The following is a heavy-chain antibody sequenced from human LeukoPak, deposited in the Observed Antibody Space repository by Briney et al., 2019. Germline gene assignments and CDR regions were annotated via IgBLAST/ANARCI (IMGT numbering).Heavy chain of an antibody. CDR3: AKGTYSDYARLGDY. CDR1: GFTFRRYA. V-gene: IGHV3-23*01. Sequence: GSLRLSCAASGFTFRRYAMNWVRQAPGKGLEWVSGISGSGGSTYYADSVKGRFTISRDNSKNTLYLQMHSLRAEDTAVYYCAKGTYSDYARLGDYWGQGTLVTVSS. CDR2: ISGSGGST. J-gene: IGHJ4*02. D-gene: IGHD5-12*01.